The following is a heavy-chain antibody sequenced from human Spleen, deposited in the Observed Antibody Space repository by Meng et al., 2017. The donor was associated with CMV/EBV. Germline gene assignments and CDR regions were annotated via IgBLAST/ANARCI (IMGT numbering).Heavy chain of an antibody. CDR1: GYTFTGYY. Sequence: ASVKVSCKASGYTFTGYYMHWVRQAPGQGLEWMGWISAYNGNTNYAQKLQGRVTITTDESTSTAYMELSSLRSEDTAVYYCARASGSSSNWFDPWGQGTLVTVSS. D-gene: IGHD6-13*01. CDR2: ISAYNGNT. J-gene: IGHJ5*02. V-gene: IGHV1-18*04. CDR3: ARASGSSSNWFDP.